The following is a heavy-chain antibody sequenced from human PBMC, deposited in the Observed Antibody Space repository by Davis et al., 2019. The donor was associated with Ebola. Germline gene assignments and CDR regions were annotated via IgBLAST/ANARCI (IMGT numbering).Heavy chain of an antibody. CDR1: GYTFSMFT. J-gene: IGHJ4*02. Sequence: ASVKVSCKASGYTFSMFTIAWVRQAPGQGLEWMGSVSAYNGDTNYAQKVQDRVTMTTDISTNTAYMGLRSLRSDDTAIYYCARKYCIGGSWYMDDWGQGSLVTVSS. CDR2: VSAYNGDT. CDR3: ARKYCIGGSWYMDD. D-gene: IGHD2-15*01. V-gene: IGHV1-18*01.